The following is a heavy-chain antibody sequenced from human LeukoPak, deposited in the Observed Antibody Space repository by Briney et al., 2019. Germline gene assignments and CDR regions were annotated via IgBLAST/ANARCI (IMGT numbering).Heavy chain of an antibody. J-gene: IGHJ4*02. Sequence: SQTLSLTCVISGDSVSRTNAAWNWIRQSPSRGLEWLGRTYYRSKWYTDYAVSVKSRIIINSDTSKNQFSLQLNSVTPEDTAVYYCARGAVAHFDYWGQGTLVTVSS. D-gene: IGHD6-19*01. CDR2: TYYRSKWYT. V-gene: IGHV6-1*01. CDR3: ARGAVAHFDY. CDR1: GDSVSRTNAA.